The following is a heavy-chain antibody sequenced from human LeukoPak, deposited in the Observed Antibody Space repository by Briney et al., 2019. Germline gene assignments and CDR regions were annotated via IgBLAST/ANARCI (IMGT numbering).Heavy chain of an antibody. CDR3: ARAGSMVRGLDYYYYGMDV. J-gene: IGHJ6*02. D-gene: IGHD3-10*01. Sequence: SVKVSCKASGGTFISYAISWVRQAPGQGLEWMGGIIPIFGTANYAQKFQGRVTITADESTSTAYMELSSLRSEDTAVFYCARAGSMVRGLDYYYYGMDVWGQGTTVTVSS. V-gene: IGHV1-69*13. CDR1: GGTFISYA. CDR2: IIPIFGTA.